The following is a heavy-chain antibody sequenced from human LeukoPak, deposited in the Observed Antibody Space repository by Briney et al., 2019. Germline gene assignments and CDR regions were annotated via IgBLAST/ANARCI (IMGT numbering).Heavy chain of an antibody. Sequence: GGSLRLSCAASGFTVSNYGMSWVRQAPGKGLEWVSAISGSGGSTYYADSVKGRFTISRDNSKNTLGLQMNSLRAEDTAVYYCAKERGSWPTNQLDYWGQGTPVTVSS. J-gene: IGHJ4*02. D-gene: IGHD6-13*01. CDR2: ISGSGGST. V-gene: IGHV3-23*01. CDR3: AKERGSWPTNQLDY. CDR1: GFTVSNYG.